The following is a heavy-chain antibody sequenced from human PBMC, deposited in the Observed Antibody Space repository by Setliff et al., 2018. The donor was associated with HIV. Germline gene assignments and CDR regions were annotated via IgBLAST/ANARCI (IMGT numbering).Heavy chain of an antibody. D-gene: IGHD3-22*01. Sequence: SETLSLTCTVSGGSISSGGYYWSWIRQHPGKGLEWIGYIYYSGSTYYNPSLKSRVTISVDTSKNQFSLKLSSVTAADTAVYYCASTYYYDSSGYYLSPWGQGTLVTVSS. CDR1: GGSISSGGYY. CDR2: IYYSGST. J-gene: IGHJ4*02. V-gene: IGHV4-31*03. CDR3: ASTYYYDSSGYYLSP.